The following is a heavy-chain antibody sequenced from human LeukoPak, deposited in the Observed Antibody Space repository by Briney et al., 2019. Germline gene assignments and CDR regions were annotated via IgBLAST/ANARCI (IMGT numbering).Heavy chain of an antibody. CDR2: INPNSGGT. V-gene: IGHV1-2*02. CDR1: GYTFTGYY. Sequence: ASVKVSCKASGYTFTGYYMHWVRQAPGQGLEWMGWINPNSGGTNYAQKFQGRVTMTRDTSISTAYMEPSRLRSDDTAVYYCARVNDRYSGSYYVYWGQGTLVTVSS. D-gene: IGHD1-26*01. CDR3: ARVNDRYSGSYYVY. J-gene: IGHJ4*02.